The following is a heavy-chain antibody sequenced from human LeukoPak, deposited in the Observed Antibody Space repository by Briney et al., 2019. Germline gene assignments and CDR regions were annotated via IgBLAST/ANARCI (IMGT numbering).Heavy chain of an antibody. CDR3: ARDYDSSGYYTPHWFDP. J-gene: IGHJ5*02. CDR2: ISAYNGNT. D-gene: IGHD3-22*01. CDR1: GYTFTGYY. Sequence: ASVKVSCKASGYTFTGYYMHWVRQAPGQGLEWMGWISAYNGNTNYAQKLQGRVTMTTDTSTSTAYMELRSLRSDDTAVYYCARDYDSSGYYTPHWFDPWGQGTLVTVSS. V-gene: IGHV1-18*04.